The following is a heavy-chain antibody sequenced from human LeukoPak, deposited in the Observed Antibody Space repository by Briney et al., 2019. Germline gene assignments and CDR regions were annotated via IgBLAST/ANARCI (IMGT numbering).Heavy chain of an antibody. CDR3: ARPGIRRRNWFDP. V-gene: IGHV4-34*01. J-gene: IGHJ5*02. Sequence: KPSETLSLTCAVYGGSFRGYYWSSIRQPPGKRLGWICEIDQSGTTTYHSSLKSRVTISVDTSKTQFCLKLSSVTAADTAVYYCARPGIRRRNWFDPWGQGTLVTVSS. CDR1: GGSFRGYY. D-gene: IGHD1-1*01. CDR2: IDQSGTT.